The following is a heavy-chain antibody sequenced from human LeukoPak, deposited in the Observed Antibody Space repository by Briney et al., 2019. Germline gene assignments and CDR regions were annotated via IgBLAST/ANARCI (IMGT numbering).Heavy chain of an antibody. J-gene: IGHJ4*02. V-gene: IGHV4-59*01. CDR1: GGSFRSYY. Sequence: SETLSLTCTVSGGSFRSYYWSWIRQPPGKPLEWIGYIYYSGGTNYNPSLKSRVTISVDTSKNQFSLKLRSVTAADTALYYCARVDDWNALEFWGQGTLVTVSS. CDR3: ARVDDWNALEF. CDR2: IYYSGGT. D-gene: IGHD1-1*01.